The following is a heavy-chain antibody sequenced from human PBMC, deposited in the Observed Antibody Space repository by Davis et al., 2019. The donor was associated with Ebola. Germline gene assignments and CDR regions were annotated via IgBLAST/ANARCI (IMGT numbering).Heavy chain of an antibody. CDR2: VQNIGST. D-gene: IGHD3-22*01. V-gene: IGHV4-59*12. J-gene: IGHJ4*02. CDR3: ARGSVKMDS. Sequence: PSETLSLTCTVSGGSISTYHWTWIRQPPGKGLEWIGYVQNIGSTKYNPSLRSRVTLLVDPSKNQFSLRLRSVTAADTAVYYCARGSVKMDSWGQGILVTVSS. CDR1: GGSISTYH.